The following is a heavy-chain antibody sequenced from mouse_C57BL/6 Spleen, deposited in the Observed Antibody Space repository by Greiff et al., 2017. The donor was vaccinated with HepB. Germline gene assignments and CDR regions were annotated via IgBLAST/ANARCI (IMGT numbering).Heavy chain of an antibody. D-gene: IGHD1-1*01. CDR2: IYPGDGDT. Sequence: VQLQQSGAELVKPGASVKISCKASGYAFSSYWMNWVKQRPGKGLEWIGQIYPGDGDTNYNGKFKGKATLTADKSSSTAYMQLSSLTSEDSAVYFCARGIYYGSSYSWYFDVWGTGTTVTVSS. CDR1: GYAFSSYW. V-gene: IGHV1-80*01. J-gene: IGHJ1*03. CDR3: ARGIYYGSSYSWYFDV.